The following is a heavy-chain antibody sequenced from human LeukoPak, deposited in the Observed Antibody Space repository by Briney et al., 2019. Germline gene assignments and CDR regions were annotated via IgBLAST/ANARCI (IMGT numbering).Heavy chain of an antibody. CDR2: ISYDGSNK. J-gene: IGHJ4*02. D-gene: IGHD2/OR15-2a*01. V-gene: IGHV3-30-3*01. CDR3: AKDLNRVVTQGR. CDR1: GFTFSSYA. Sequence: GGSLRLSCAASGFTFSSYAMHWVRQAPGKGLEWVAVISYDGSNKYYADSVKGRFTISRDNSKNTLYLQMNSLRAEDTAVYYCAKDLNRVVTQGRWGQGTLVTVSS.